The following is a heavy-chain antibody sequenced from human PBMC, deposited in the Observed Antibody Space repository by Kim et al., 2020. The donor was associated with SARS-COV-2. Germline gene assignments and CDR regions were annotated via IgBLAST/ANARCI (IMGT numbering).Heavy chain of an antibody. D-gene: IGHD6-19*01. V-gene: IGHV4-59*08. Sequence: SETLSLTCTVSGGSISSYYWSWIRQPPGKGLEWIGYIYYSGSTNYNPSLKSRVTKSVDTSKNQFSLKLSSVTAADTAVYYCARYRSSGWYVGYFDYWGQGTLVTVSS. J-gene: IGHJ4*02. CDR1: GGSISSYY. CDR3: ARYRSSGWYVGYFDY. CDR2: IYYSGST.